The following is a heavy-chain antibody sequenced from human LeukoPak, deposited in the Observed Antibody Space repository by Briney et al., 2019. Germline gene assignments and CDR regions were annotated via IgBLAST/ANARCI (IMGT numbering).Heavy chain of an antibody. D-gene: IGHD4-17*01. V-gene: IGHV4-31*03. CDR1: GGSISRGGYH. CDR2: IYYSGST. CDR3: ARGDYGDSDY. Sequence: SETLSLTCTASGGSISRGGYHWSWIRQQPGKGLEWIGYIYYSGSTYYNPSLKSRVTISVDASKNQFSLKLSSVTAADTAVYYCARGDYGDSDYWGQGILVTVSS. J-gene: IGHJ4*02.